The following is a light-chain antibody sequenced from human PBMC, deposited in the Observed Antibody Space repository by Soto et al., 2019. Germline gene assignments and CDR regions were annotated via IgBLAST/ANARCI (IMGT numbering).Light chain of an antibody. CDR3: QRYGGSPPVT. V-gene: IGKV3-20*01. Sequence: EVVLTQSPGTLSLSPGERATLSCRASQSFSSSNLAWYQHKPGQPPKLIVYSASRRATGIPDRFSGSGSGPDFTLTISSLEPEDFALYYCQRYGGSPPVTFGGGTKVDIK. CDR2: SAS. J-gene: IGKJ4*01. CDR1: QSFSSSN.